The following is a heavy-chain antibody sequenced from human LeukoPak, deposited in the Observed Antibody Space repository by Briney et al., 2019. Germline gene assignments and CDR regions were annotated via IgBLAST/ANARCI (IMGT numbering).Heavy chain of an antibody. Sequence: ASVKVSCKASGYTFTAYYMHWVRQAPGQGLEWMGRINPNSGGTNYAQKFQGRVTMTRDTSISTAYMELSRLRSDDTAVYYCARDYYDSSGYSDYFDYWGQGTLVTVSS. CDR1: GYTFTAYY. CDR3: ARDYYDSSGYSDYFDY. CDR2: INPNSGGT. V-gene: IGHV1-2*06. D-gene: IGHD3-22*01. J-gene: IGHJ4*02.